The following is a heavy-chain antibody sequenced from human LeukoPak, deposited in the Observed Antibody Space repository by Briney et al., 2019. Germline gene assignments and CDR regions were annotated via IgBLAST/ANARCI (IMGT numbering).Heavy chain of an antibody. CDR3: ATLLREWFDP. J-gene: IGHJ5*02. Sequence: GSSVTVSCKASGGTFSSYAISWVRQAPGQGLEWMGGFDPEDGETIYAQKFQGRVTMTEDTSTDTAYMELSSLRSEDTAVYYCATLLREWFDPWGQGTLVTVSS. CDR1: GGTFSSYA. V-gene: IGHV1-24*01. CDR2: FDPEDGET. D-gene: IGHD1-26*01.